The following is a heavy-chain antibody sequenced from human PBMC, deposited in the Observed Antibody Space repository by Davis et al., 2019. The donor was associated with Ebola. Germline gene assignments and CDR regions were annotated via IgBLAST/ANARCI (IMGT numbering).Heavy chain of an antibody. CDR1: GFTFSNAW. D-gene: IGHD2-2*01. V-gene: IGHV3-23*01. CDR2: ISGSGGST. CDR3: AKSYRLYAADNFQH. Sequence: GESLKISCAASGFTFSNAWMSWVRQAPGKGLEWVSAISGSGGSTYYADSVKGRFTISRDNSKNTLYLQMNSLRAEDTAVYYCAKSYRLYAADNFQHWGQGTLVTVSS. J-gene: IGHJ1*01.